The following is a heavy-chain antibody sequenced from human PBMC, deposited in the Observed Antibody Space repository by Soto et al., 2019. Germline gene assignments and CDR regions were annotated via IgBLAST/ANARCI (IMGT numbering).Heavy chain of an antibody. V-gene: IGHV3-48*01. D-gene: IGHD6-19*01. CDR2: ISSSIATI. J-gene: IGHJ4*02. Sequence: EVQLVESGGGLVQPGGSLRLSCAASGFTFSSYSMNWVRQAPGKGLEWVSYISSSIATIYCADSVKGRFTISRDNAKNSLYLQMNSLRAEDTAVYYCARDDSGWYLGYWGQGTLVTVSS. CDR1: GFTFSSYS. CDR3: ARDDSGWYLGY.